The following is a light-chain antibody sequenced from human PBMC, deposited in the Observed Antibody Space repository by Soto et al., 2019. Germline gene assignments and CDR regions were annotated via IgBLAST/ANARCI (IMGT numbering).Light chain of an antibody. CDR2: DAS. V-gene: IGKV3-11*01. Sequence: EVVLTQSPGTLSLSPGERATLSCRASQTVSLSYLGWYQQKPGQAPRLLIYDASTRATGIPARFTGSGSGTDFTLSISSLEPEDFAVYYCQQRHTWPLTFGGGTKVDI. CDR1: QTVSLSY. CDR3: QQRHTWPLT. J-gene: IGKJ4*01.